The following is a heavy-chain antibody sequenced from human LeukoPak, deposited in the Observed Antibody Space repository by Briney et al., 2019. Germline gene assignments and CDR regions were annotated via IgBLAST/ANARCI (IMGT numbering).Heavy chain of an antibody. CDR1: GFTVSSNC. CDR2: IYNDGST. V-gene: IGHV3-53*01. Sequence: GGSLRLSCVASGFTVSSNCMSWVRQAPGKGLEWVSIIYNDGSTFYADSVKGRFTISRDNSKNTLYPQMDSLSAEDTAVYYCARDYRNGAIDYWGQGTLVTVSS. CDR3: ARDYRNGAIDY. J-gene: IGHJ4*02. D-gene: IGHD1-1*01.